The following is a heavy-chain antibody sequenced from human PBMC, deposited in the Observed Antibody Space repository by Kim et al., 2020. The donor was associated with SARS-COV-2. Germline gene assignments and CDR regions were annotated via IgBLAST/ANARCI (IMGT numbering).Heavy chain of an antibody. CDR3: ARQGYNVLSGHFERDF. J-gene: IGHJ4*02. D-gene: IGHD3-3*01. CDR1: GASLTTTPYY. V-gene: IGHV4-39*01. CDR2: ISYVGGT. Sequence: SETLSLTCTVSGASLTTTPYYWGWIRQPPGKGLEWIGSISYVGGTFYNPSLNTRVSISRDTSNSQFSLKLISVTAADTALYFCARQGYNVLSGHFERDFWGQGTLVTVSA.